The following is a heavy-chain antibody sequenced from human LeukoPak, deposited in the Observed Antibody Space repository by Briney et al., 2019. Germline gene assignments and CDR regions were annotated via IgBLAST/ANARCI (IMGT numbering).Heavy chain of an antibody. CDR3: AKDEMATIPYYFDY. CDR2: ISGSGGST. V-gene: IGHV3-23*01. Sequence: GGSLRLSSALSLVTFSSYAMSWGRHTPGERLERVSAISGSGGSTYYEASVKRRFTISRDNSKNTLYLQMSSLRAEDTAVYYCAKDEMATIPYYFDYWGQGTLVTVSS. J-gene: IGHJ4*02. CDR1: LVTFSSYA. D-gene: IGHD5-24*01.